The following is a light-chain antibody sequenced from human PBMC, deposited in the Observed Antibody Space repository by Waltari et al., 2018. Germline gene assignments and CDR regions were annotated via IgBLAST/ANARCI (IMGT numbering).Light chain of an antibody. CDR1: KLGDKY. CDR2: QDS. J-gene: IGLJ2*01. V-gene: IGLV3-1*01. CDR3: QAWDSSTVV. Sequence: SYELTQPPSVSVSPGQTASITCSGAKLGDKYACWYQQKPGQCPVLVIYQDSKRPSGIPERFSGSNSGNTATLTISGTQAMDEADYYCQAWDSSTVVFGGGTKLTVL.